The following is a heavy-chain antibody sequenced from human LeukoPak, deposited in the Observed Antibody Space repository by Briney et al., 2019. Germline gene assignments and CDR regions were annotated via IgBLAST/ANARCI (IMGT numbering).Heavy chain of an antibody. CDR2: INTDGNST. D-gene: IGHD1-14*01. Sequence: GSLILSCAASRFTLSSYWMHWVRQAPGKGLVWVSRINTDGNSTNYADSVKGRFTISRDNAMNTLYLQMNNLRAEDTAVYYCASRTGVYWGQGTLVSVSS. J-gene: IGHJ4*02. CDR3: ASRTGVY. V-gene: IGHV3-74*01. CDR1: RFTLSSYW.